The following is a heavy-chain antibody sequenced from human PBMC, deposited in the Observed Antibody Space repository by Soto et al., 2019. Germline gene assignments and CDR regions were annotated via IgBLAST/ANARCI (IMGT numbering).Heavy chain of an antibody. CDR1: GGSISSGDYY. CDR3: ARRGYDFWSGFTPDNWFDP. CDR2: IYYSGST. D-gene: IGHD3-3*01. J-gene: IGHJ5*02. Sequence: SETLSLTCTVSGGSISSGDYYRSWIRQPPGKGLEWIGYIYYSGSTNYNPSLKSRVTISVDTSKNQFSLKLSSVTAADTAVYYCARRGYDFWSGFTPDNWFDPWGQGTLVTVSS. V-gene: IGHV4-61*08.